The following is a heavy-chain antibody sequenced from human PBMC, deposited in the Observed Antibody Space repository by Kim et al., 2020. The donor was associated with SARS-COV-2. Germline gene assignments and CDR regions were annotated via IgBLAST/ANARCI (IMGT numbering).Heavy chain of an antibody. D-gene: IGHD6-13*01. CDR2: ISGSGGST. Sequence: GGSLRLSCAASGFTFSSYAMSWVRQAPGKGLEWVSAISGSGGSTYYADSVKGRFTISRDNSKNTLYLQMNSLRAEDTAVYYCAKYTGIAAAAYYYYYYMDVWGKGTTVTVSS. CDR1: GFTFSSYA. CDR3: AKYTGIAAAAYYYYYYMDV. J-gene: IGHJ6*03. V-gene: IGHV3-23*01.